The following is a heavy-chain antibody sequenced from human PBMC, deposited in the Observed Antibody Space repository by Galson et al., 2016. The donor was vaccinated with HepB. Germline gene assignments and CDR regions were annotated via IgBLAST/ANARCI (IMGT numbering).Heavy chain of an antibody. J-gene: IGHJ4*02. V-gene: IGHV3-30*19. Sequence: SLRLSCAASGFTFSTYGMHWVRQAPGKGLEWVAVIWFDGSNKFSADSVKGRFTISRDNSNNTLCLQMNSLRTDDTAIYYCARDPAGGVGLPAAPDYWGQGTLVTISS. CDR3: ARDPAGGVGLPAAPDY. D-gene: IGHD2-2*01. CDR2: IWFDGSNK. CDR1: GFTFSTYG.